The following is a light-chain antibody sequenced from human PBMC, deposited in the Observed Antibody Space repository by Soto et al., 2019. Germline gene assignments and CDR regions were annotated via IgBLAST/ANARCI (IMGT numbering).Light chain of an antibody. Sequence: QSVLTQPPSASGTPGQRVTISCSGSSSNIGSNYVYWYQQLPGTAPKLLIYRNNQRPSGVPDRFSGSKSGTSASLAISGPRSEDEADYYCAAWDDSLSGPCVVFGGGTKLTVL. CDR1: SSNIGSNY. V-gene: IGLV1-47*01. J-gene: IGLJ2*01. CDR2: RNN. CDR3: AAWDDSLSGPCVV.